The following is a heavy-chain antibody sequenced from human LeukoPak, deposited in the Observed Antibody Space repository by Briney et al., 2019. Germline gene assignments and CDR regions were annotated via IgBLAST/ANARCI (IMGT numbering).Heavy chain of an antibody. CDR2: INHSGST. CDR3: ARLSPYSYGPSFDY. J-gene: IGHJ4*02. V-gene: IGHV4-34*01. CDR1: GGSFSGYY. D-gene: IGHD5-18*01. Sequence: SETLSLTCAVYGGSFSGYYWSWIRQPPGKGLEWIGEINHSGSTNYNPSLKSRVTISVDTSKNQFSLKLSSVTAADTAVYYCARLSPYSYGPSFDYWGQGTLVTVSS.